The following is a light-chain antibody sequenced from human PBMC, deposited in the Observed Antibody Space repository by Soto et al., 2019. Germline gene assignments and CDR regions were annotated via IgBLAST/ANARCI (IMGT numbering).Light chain of an antibody. Sequence: EIVMTQSPATLSVSPGERGTLSCRASQTVATNLAWYQQKPGQAPRLLIYHASTRATGIPARFSGSGSGTEFTLTISSLQSEDFGSYYCQQYNSFAPYSFGQGTKLEI. CDR2: HAS. CDR1: QTVATN. CDR3: QQYNSFAPYS. V-gene: IGKV3D-15*01. J-gene: IGKJ2*03.